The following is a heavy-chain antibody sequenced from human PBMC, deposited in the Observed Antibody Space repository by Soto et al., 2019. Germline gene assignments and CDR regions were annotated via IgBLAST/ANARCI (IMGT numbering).Heavy chain of an antibody. CDR2: ISNSGST. J-gene: IGHJ4*02. V-gene: IGHV4-30-4*08. CDR3: ASESGSTYGYFDY. D-gene: IGHD5-18*01. CDR1: GGSVSSDEDY. Sequence: NPSETLSLTSTVSGGSVSSDEDYWSWIRQSAGKGLEWIGYISNSGSTGYNPSLKTRLSMSVDRSKNQFTLRLTSVTAADTAVYFCASESGSTYGYFDYWGQGTQVTVSS.